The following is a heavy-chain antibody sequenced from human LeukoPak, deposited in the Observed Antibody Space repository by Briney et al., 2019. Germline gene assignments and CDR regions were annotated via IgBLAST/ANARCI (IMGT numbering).Heavy chain of an antibody. Sequence: SVKVSCKASGGTFSSYAISWVRQAPGQGLEWMGRIIPILGIANYAQKFQGRVTITADKSTSTAYMELSSLRSEDTAVYYCARASIVATIILDCWGQGTLVTVSS. CDR1: GGTFSSYA. CDR2: IIPILGIA. CDR3: ARASIVATIILDC. V-gene: IGHV1-69*04. D-gene: IGHD5-12*01. J-gene: IGHJ4*02.